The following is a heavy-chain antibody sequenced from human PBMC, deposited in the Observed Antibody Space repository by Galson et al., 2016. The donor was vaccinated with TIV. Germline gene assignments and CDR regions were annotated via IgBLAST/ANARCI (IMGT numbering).Heavy chain of an antibody. CDR3: ARGITVFGLVRGGMDV. D-gene: IGHD3-3*01. CDR1: GFTFSRYP. J-gene: IGHJ6*02. Sequence: SLRLSCADTGFTFSRYPMHWVRQAPGKGLEWVAVISYDGSNKYYADSVKGRFTISRDNSKNTLYLQMNSLRAEDTGVYYCARGITVFGLVRGGMDVWGQGTTVTVSS. CDR2: ISYDGSNK. V-gene: IGHV3-30-3*01.